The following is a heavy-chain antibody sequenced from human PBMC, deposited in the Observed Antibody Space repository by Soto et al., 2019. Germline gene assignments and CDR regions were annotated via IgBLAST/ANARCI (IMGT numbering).Heavy chain of an antibody. CDR2: IKQDGSEK. D-gene: IGHD3-3*01. J-gene: IGHJ6*02. CDR1: GFTFSSYW. Sequence: PGGSLRLSCAASGFTFSSYWMSWVRQAPGKGLEWVANIKQDGSEKYYVDSVKGRFTISRDNAKNSLYLQMNSLRAEDTAVYYCARVPGYDFWSGTYYGMDVWGQGTTVTVSS. CDR3: ARVPGYDFWSGTYYGMDV. V-gene: IGHV3-7*03.